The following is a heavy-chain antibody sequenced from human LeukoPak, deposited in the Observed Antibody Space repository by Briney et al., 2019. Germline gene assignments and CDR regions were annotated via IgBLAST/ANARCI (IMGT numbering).Heavy chain of an antibody. CDR3: ARFAYCGTGCWYYFDF. V-gene: IGHV4-4*09. J-gene: IGHJ4*02. CDR2: IFITGNT. Sequence: PSETLSLTCSVSGGSISGHYWSWIRQPPGKELEWIGYIFITGNTIYNPSLSSRVTMSLDTSKNQFSLKLSSVTAADTAVYYCARFAYCGTGCWYYFDFWGRGMVVTVSS. CDR1: GGSISGHY. D-gene: IGHD2-21*02.